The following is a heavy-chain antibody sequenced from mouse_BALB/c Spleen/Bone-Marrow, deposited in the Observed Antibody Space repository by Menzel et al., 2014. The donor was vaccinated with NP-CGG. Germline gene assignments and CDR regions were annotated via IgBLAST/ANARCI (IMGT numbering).Heavy chain of an antibody. CDR3: ARRYGYERDFDC. D-gene: IGHD1-2*01. CDR2: IDPANGNT. V-gene: IGHV14-3*02. Sequence: EVQLQQSGAELVKPGASVKLSCTASGFNIKNTYMHWVKQRPEQGLEWIGKIDPANGNTKYDPKFQGKATITADTSSNTVYLQLSSLTSEDTAVYYCARRYGYERDFDCWGQGTTLTVSS. J-gene: IGHJ2*01. CDR1: GFNIKNTY.